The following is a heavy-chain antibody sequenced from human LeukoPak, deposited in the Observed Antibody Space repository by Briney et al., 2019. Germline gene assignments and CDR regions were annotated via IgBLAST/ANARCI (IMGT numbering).Heavy chain of an antibody. CDR3: ARLATHYDSSGYNSWFDP. CDR2: MNPNSGNT. J-gene: IGHJ5*02. Sequence: ASVKVSCKASGYTFTSYDINWVRQATGQGLEWMGWMNPNSGNTGYAQKFQGRVTMTRNTSISTAYMELSSLRSEDTAVYYCARLATHYDSSGYNSWFDPWGQGTLVTVSS. D-gene: IGHD3-22*01. V-gene: IGHV1-8*01. CDR1: GYTFTSYD.